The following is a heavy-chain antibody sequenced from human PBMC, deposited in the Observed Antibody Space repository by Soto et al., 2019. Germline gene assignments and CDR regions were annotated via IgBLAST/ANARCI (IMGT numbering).Heavy chain of an antibody. CDR2: IYTSGST. CDR1: GGSISSYY. V-gene: IGHV4-4*07. D-gene: IGHD5-18*01. CDR3: ARDAPLQLWPTYYYYYGMDV. J-gene: IGHJ6*02. Sequence: QVQLQESGPGLVKPSETLSLTCTVSGGSISSYYWSWIRQPAGKGLEWIGRIYTSGSTNYNPSLKSRVTMSVDTSKNQFSLKLSSVTAADTAVYYCARDAPLQLWPTYYYYYGMDVWGQGTTVTVSS.